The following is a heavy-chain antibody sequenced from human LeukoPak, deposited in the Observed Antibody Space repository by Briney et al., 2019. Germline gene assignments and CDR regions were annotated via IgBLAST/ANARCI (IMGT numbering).Heavy chain of an antibody. J-gene: IGHJ6*03. D-gene: IGHD4-23*01. CDR2: IYTSGST. V-gene: IGHV4-4*09. CDR1: GGSISSYY. Sequence: PSETLSLTCTVSGGSISSYYWSWIRQPPGKGLEWIGYIYTSGSTNYNPSLKSRVTISVDTSKNQFSLKLSSVTAADTAVYYCARLGRKVTDYYYYYMDVWGKGTTVTVSS. CDR3: ARLGRKVTDYYYYYMDV.